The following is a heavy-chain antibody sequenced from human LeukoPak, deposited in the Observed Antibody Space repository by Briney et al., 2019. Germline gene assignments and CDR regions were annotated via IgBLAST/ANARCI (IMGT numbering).Heavy chain of an antibody. J-gene: IGHJ4*02. CDR2: ISGSGGST. V-gene: IGHV3-23*01. CDR1: GFTFSSYA. CDR3: ARGERMYSSSSAFDY. D-gene: IGHD6-6*01. Sequence: GGSLRLSCAASGFTFSSYAMSWVRQAPGKGLEWVSAISGSGGSTYYADSVKGRFTISRDNSKNTLYLQMNSLRAEDTAVYYCARGERMYSSSSAFDYWGQGTLVTVSS.